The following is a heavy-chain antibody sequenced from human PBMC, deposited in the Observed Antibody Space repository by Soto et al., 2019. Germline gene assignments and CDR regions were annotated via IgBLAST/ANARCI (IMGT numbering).Heavy chain of an antibody. CDR3: ARDTPIIVVVPAAMDY. J-gene: IGHJ4*02. Sequence: GXSLKVSCKASVYAFTSYGSSWVRQAPGQGLEWMGWISAYNGNTNYAQKLQGRVTMTTDTSTSTAYMELRSLRSDDTAVYYCARDTPIIVVVPAAMDYWGQGNLVTVSS. D-gene: IGHD2-2*01. V-gene: IGHV1-18*01. CDR2: ISAYNGNT. CDR1: VYAFTSYG.